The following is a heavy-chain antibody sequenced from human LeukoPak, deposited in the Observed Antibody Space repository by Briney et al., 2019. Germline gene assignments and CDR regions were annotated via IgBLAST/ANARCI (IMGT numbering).Heavy chain of an antibody. D-gene: IGHD2-2*01. CDR3: AKGFSTSPLRYYYYYGMDV. CDR2: ISLNSGSI. J-gene: IGHJ6*02. Sequence: PGRSLRLSCAASGFTFDDYAMHWGRQAPGKGLEWVSGISLNSGSIGYADSVKGRFTISRDNAKNSLYLQMNSLRAEDTALYYCAKGFSTSPLRYYYYYGMDVWGQGTTVTVSS. V-gene: IGHV3-9*01. CDR1: GFTFDDYA.